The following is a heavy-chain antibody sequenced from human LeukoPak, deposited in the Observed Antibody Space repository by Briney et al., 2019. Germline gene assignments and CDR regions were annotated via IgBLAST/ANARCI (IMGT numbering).Heavy chain of an antibody. CDR3: ARVLRYCSGGNCYSGGLGYMDV. J-gene: IGHJ6*03. CDR2: ISRSGSTK. V-gene: IGHV3-11*01. D-gene: IGHD2-15*01. Sequence: GGSLRLSCAASGFTFSDYNMRWIRQAPGKGLEWVSSISRSGSTKYYADSVKGRFTISRDNAKNSLFLQMNSLRAEDRAVYYCARVLRYCSGGNCYSGGLGYMDVRGKGTTVTISS. CDR1: GFTFSDYN.